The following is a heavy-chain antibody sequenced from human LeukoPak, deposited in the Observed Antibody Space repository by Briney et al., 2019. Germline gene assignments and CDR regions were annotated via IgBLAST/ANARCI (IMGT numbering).Heavy chain of an antibody. CDR1: GYTFTYRY. V-gene: IGHV1-45*02. CDR3: ARSALYSTKSDYYFES. Sequence: ASVKVSCKASGYTFTYRYLHWVRQAPGQAFEWMGWITPYNGNRNYAKKFQDRVTITRDTSLSTAHMELSSLRPVDTAMYYCARSALYSTKSDYYFESWGQGTLVTVSS. CDR2: ITPYNGNR. J-gene: IGHJ4*02. D-gene: IGHD2-2*01.